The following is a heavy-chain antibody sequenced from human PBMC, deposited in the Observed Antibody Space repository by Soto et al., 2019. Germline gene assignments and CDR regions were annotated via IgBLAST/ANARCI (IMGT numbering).Heavy chain of an antibody. CDR2: IYYSGST. CDR1: GGSISSYY. V-gene: IGHV4-59*01. CDR3: ARGDPLLWFGEKVYYGMHV. Sequence: QVQLQESGPGLVKPSETLSLTCTVSGGSISSYYWSWIRQPPGKGLEWIGYIYYSGSTNYNPSLKSRVTISVDTSKNQFSLKLSSVTAADTAVYYCARGDPLLWFGEKVYYGMHVWGQGTTVTVSS. J-gene: IGHJ6*02. D-gene: IGHD3-10*01.